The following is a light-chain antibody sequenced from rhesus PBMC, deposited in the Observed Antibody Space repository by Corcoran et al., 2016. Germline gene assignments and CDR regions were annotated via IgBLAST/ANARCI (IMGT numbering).Light chain of an antibody. V-gene: IGKV1-22*01. CDR1: QSIRSW. Sequence: DIQMTQSPSSPSAPVGDTVTITCRASQSIRSWLEWYLQTPGKGPKLLIYKAPRLQSGVPSRFSGGGSGTDFNLTISSLPPEGFATYCCLPYSSSPFTFGPGAKLDIK. CDR2: KAP. CDR3: LPYSSSPFT. J-gene: IGKJ3*01.